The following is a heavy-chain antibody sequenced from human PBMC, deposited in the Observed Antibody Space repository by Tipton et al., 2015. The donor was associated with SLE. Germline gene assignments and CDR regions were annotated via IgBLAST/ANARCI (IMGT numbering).Heavy chain of an antibody. Sequence: SLRLSCAASGFTFSSYEMNWVRQAPGKGLEWVSYISSSGSTIYYADSVKGRFTISRDNAKNSLYLQMNSLRAEDTAVYYCARDRDGEYPSGAFDIWGQGTMVTVSS. CDR2: ISSSGSTI. V-gene: IGHV3-48*03. J-gene: IGHJ3*02. CDR1: GFTFSSYE. D-gene: IGHD4-17*01. CDR3: ARDRDGEYPSGAFDI.